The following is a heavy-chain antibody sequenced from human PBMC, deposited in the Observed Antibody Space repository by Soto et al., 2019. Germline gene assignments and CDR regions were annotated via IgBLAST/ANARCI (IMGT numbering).Heavy chain of an antibody. V-gene: IGHV4-31*03. CDR1: GGSISSGGYY. Sequence: SETLSLTCTVSGGSISSGGYYWSWIRQHPGKGLEWIGYIYYSGSTYYNPSIKSRVTITVDTSKNQFSLKLSSVTAADTAVYYCARYPRYDFWSGPYGMDVWGQGTTVTVSS. D-gene: IGHD3-3*01. CDR2: IYYSGST. J-gene: IGHJ6*02. CDR3: ARYPRYDFWSGPYGMDV.